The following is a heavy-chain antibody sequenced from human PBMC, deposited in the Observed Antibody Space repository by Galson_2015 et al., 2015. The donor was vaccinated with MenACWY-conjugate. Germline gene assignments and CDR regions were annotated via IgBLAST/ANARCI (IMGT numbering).Heavy chain of an antibody. CDR2: IYPGDSVT. CDR3: ARRSGNNWFDP. J-gene: IGHJ5*02. Sequence: WIGWVRQMPGKGLEWMGIIYPGDSVTRYSPSFQGQVTISADKSISTAYLQWSSLKASDTAMYYCARRSGNNWFDPWGQGTLVTVSS. CDR1: W. V-gene: IGHV5-51*01.